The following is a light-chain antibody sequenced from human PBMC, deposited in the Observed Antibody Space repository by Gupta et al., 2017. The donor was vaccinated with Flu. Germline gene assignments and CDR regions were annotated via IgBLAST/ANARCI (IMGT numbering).Light chain of an antibody. CDR3: GADAGSRG. Sequence: RYQQQPGKDRKVMIDEGTKGPSGVPARFSGAKSGNTAALAIAGGQEEDEDDYYCGADAGSRGFGSGTKVTVL. J-gene: IGLJ1*01. CDR2: EGT. V-gene: IGLV2-11*03.